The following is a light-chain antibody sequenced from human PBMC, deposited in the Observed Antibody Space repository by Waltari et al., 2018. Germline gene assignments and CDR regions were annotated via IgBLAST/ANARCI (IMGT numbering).Light chain of an antibody. CDR2: ECT. CDR3: CSYGGPSSWV. J-gene: IGLJ3*02. Sequence: QSALTQPASMSGSPGQSITVSCTGTSSDIGNYDLVSWYQQFPGKAPMLIIYECTERPSGISSRFSGSKSGNTAFLTISGLQAEDEADYHCCSYGGPSSWVFGGGTKLTVL. CDR1: SSDIGNYDL. V-gene: IGLV2-23*01.